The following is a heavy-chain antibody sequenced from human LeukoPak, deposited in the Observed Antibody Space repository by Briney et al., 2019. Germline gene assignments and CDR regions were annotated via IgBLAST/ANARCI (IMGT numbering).Heavy chain of an antibody. V-gene: IGHV4-61*02. CDR1: GDSITSGDSY. CDR3: AREYSH. J-gene: IGHJ4*02. D-gene: IGHD2-15*01. CDR2: IYTSGAT. Sequence: SETLSLTCSVSGDSITSGDSYWTWIRQPAGEGLEWIGLIYTSGATKYNPSLKSRITISLDTSKNQFSLQLNSVTAADTAVYYCAREYSHWGQGTLVAVSS.